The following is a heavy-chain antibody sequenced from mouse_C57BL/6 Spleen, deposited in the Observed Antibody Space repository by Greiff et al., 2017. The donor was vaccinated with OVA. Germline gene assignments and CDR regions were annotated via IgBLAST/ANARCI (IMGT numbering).Heavy chain of an antibody. J-gene: IGHJ1*03. CDR3: TSHYYGSSYGYFDV. V-gene: IGHV1-15*01. Sequence: QVQLKESGAELVRPGASVTLSCKASGYTFTDYEMHWVKQTPVHGLEWIGAIDPETGGTAYNQKFKGKAILTADKSSSTAYMELRRLTSEDSAVYYCTSHYYGSSYGYFDVWGTGTTVTVSS. CDR2: IDPETGGT. CDR1: GYTFTDYE. D-gene: IGHD1-1*01.